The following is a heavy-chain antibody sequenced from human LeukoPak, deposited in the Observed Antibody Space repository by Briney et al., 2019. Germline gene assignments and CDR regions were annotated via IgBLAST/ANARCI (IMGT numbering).Heavy chain of an antibody. D-gene: IGHD3-10*01. V-gene: IGHV1-46*01. CDR2: INPSGSST. Sequence: ASVKVSCKASGYSFTSYYMHWVRQAPGQGLEWMGLINPSGSSTTYAQKFQGRVTMTRDMFTSTDYMELTSLTSDDTAVYYCARDPVYGSGNGYWFDPWGQGTLVTVSS. CDR3: ARDPVYGSGNGYWFDP. J-gene: IGHJ5*02. CDR1: GYSFTSYY.